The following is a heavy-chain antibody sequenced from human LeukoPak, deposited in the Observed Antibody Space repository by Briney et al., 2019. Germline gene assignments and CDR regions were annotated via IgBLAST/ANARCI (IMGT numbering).Heavy chain of an antibody. V-gene: IGHV3-23*01. D-gene: IGHD6-6*01. CDR2: ISGSGGST. Sequence: GGSLRLSCAASGFTFSSYAMSWVRQAPGKGLEWVSAISGSGGSTYYADSVKGRFTISRDNSKNTLYLQMNSLRAEDTAVYYCAEDHKQLVRLIAPHDYWGQGTLVTVSS. J-gene: IGHJ4*02. CDR3: AEDHKQLVRLIAPHDY. CDR1: GFTFSSYA.